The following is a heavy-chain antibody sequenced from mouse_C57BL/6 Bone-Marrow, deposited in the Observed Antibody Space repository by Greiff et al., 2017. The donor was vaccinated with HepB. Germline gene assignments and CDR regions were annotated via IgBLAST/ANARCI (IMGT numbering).Heavy chain of an antibody. CDR2: IDPSDSYT. CDR1: GYTFTSYW. V-gene: IGHV1-59*01. D-gene: IGHD2-13*01. CDR3: ARSGGDGVY. J-gene: IGHJ3*01. Sequence: VQLQQPGAELVRPGTSVKLSCKASGYTFTSYWMHWVKQRPGQGLEWIGVIDPSDSYTNYNQKFKGKATLTVDTSSSTAYMQLSSLTSEDSAVYYCARSGGDGVYWGQGTLVTVSA.